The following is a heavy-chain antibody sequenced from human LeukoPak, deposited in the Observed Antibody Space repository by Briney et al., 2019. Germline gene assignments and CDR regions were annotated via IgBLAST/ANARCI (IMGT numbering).Heavy chain of an antibody. D-gene: IGHD5-18*01. CDR3: ALGGYSYVYGMDV. J-gene: IGHJ6*02. CDR2: IYYSGST. V-gene: IGHV4-59*08. CDR1: GGAISSYY. Sequence: SETLSRTCTVSGGAISSYYWSWIRQPPGKALEWIGYIYYSGSTNYNPPLKSRVTISVDTSKNQFSLKLSSVTAADTAVYYCALGGYSYVYGMDVWGQGTTVTVSS.